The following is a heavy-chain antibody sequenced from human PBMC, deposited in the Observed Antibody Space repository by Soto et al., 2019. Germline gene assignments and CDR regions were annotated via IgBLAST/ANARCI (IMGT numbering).Heavy chain of an antibody. CDR1: GFTFSGSA. Sequence: EVQLVESGGGLVQPGVSLKLSCAASGFTFSGSAMHWVRQASGKGLEWVGRIRSKANNYATAYSASVKGRFTISRDDSKNTAYLQMNSLKTDDTAVYYCSSVRVTSGWYLWGQGTLVTVSS. J-gene: IGHJ5*02. CDR3: SSVRVTSGWYL. CDR2: IRSKANNYAT. D-gene: IGHD6-19*01. V-gene: IGHV3-73*01.